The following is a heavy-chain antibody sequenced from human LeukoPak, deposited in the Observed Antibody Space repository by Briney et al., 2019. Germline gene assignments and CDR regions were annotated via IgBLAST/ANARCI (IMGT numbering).Heavy chain of an antibody. CDR3: ARQTRRVLLWFGEYNWFDP. V-gene: IGHV4-34*01. Sequence: SETLSLTCAVYGGSFSGYYWSWIRQPPGKGLEWIGEINHSGSTNYNPSLKSRVTISVDTSKSQFSLKLSSVTAADTAVYYCARQTRRVLLWFGEYNWFDPWGQGTLVTVSS. CDR2: INHSGST. D-gene: IGHD3-10*01. J-gene: IGHJ5*02. CDR1: GGSFSGYY.